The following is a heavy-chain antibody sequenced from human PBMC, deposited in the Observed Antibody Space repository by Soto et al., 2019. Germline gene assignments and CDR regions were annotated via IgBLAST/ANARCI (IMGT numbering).Heavy chain of an antibody. CDR3: ARVNSSGWLRWFDP. Sequence: SETLSLTCTVSGGSISDYSWTWIRQPPGKGLEFIGYIYYSESSNYNPSLKSRVTMSVDTSQNQFSLKLSSVTAADTAVYYCARVNSSGWLRWFDPWGQGTLVTVS. D-gene: IGHD6-19*01. J-gene: IGHJ5*02. V-gene: IGHV4-59*01. CDR2: IYYSESS. CDR1: GGSISDYS.